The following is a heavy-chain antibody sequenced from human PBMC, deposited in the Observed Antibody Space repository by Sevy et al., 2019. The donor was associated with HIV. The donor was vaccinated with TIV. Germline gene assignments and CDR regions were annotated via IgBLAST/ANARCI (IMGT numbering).Heavy chain of an antibody. D-gene: IGHD3-16*01. CDR2: ISYDGNNK. CDR3: ARDGSSGGLFLKDYYYFGMDV. J-gene: IGHJ6*02. Sequence: GGSLRLSCAASGFTFSSYAMHWVRQAPGKGLEWVAVISYDGNNKYADSVKGRLNISRDNSKNTMYMQMNSLRAEDTAVYYCARDGSSGGLFLKDYYYFGMDVWGQGTTVTVSS. V-gene: IGHV3-30*03. CDR1: GFTFSSYA.